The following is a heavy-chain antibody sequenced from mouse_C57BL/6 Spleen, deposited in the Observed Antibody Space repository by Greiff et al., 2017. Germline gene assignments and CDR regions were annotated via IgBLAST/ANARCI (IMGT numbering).Heavy chain of an antibody. CDR3: ARLDYGTFDY. CDR2: IYPGDGDT. CDR1: GYAFSSSW. V-gene: IGHV1-82*01. D-gene: IGHD1-1*01. Sequence: VQLQQSGPELVKPGASVKISCKASGYAFSSSWMNWVKQRPGKGLEWIGRIYPGDGDTNYNGKFKGKATLTANKSSSTAYMQLSRLTSEDSAVYCGARLDYGTFDYWGQGTTLTVSS. J-gene: IGHJ2*01.